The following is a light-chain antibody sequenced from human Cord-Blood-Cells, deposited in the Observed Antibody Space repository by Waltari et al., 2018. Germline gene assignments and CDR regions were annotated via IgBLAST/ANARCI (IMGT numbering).Light chain of an antibody. J-gene: IGKJ4*01. V-gene: IGKV1-39*01. CDR3: QQSYSTPLT. Sequence: DIQMTQSPSPLSASVGDRVTITCRASQSISSYLNWYQQKPGKAPKLLIYAASSLQSGVPSRFSGSGSGTDFTLTISSLQPEDFATYYCQQSYSTPLTFGGGTQVEIK. CDR1: QSISSY. CDR2: AAS.